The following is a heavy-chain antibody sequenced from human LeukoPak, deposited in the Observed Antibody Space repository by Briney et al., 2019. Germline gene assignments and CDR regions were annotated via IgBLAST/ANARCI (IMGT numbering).Heavy chain of an antibody. D-gene: IGHD2-2*01. J-gene: IGHJ6*03. CDR3: ARGQRHCTSDSCLSYMDV. V-gene: IGHV1-8*01. CDR1: GYTFTSND. CDR2: MNANSGNT. Sequence: GASVKVSCKASGYTFTSNDINWVRQATGQGLEWMGWMNANSGNTGYAQKFQGRVTMTRNTSISTAYMDLSSLRSEDTAVYYCARGQRHCTSDSCLSYMDVWGKGTTVTVSS.